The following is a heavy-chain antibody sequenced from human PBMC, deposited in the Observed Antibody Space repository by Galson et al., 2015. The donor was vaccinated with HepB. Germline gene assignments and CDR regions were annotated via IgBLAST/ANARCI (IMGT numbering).Heavy chain of an antibody. CDR2: IRSKANSYAT. J-gene: IGHJ6*03. D-gene: IGHD5-12*01. CDR3: TRQGIVATDYYYYYYMDV. CDR1: GFTFSGSA. V-gene: IGHV3-73*01. Sequence: SLRLSCAASGFTFSGSAMHWVRQASGKGLEWVGRIRSKANSYATAYAASVKGRFTISRDDSKNTAYLQMNSLKTEDTAVYYCTRQGIVATDYYYYYYMDVWGKGTTVTVSS.